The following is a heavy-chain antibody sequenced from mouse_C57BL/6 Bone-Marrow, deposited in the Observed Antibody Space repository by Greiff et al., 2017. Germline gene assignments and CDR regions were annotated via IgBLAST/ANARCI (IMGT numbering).Heavy chain of an antibody. V-gene: IGHV1-64*01. J-gene: IGHJ2*01. Sequence: QVQLQQPGAELVKPGASVKLSCKASGYTFTSYWMHWVKQRPGQGLEWIGMIHPNSGSTNYNAKFKSKATLTVDKSSSTAYMQLSSLTSEDSAVYYCARGGGYCFDYWGQGTTLTVSS. CDR1: GYTFTSYW. CDR2: IHPNSGST. CDR3: ARGGGYCFDY.